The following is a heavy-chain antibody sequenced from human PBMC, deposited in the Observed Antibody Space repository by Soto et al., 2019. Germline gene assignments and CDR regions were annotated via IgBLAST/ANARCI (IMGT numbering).Heavy chain of an antibody. CDR1: GFTFNTYG. CDR3: ARADCSGASCYSWPFNYGVDV. V-gene: IGHV3-33*08. J-gene: IGHJ6*02. Sequence: QVQLVESGGGVVQPGGSLRLSCTTSGFTFNTYGMHWVRQAPGKGLEWVAIIWYDGSNKYYADSVKGRFTISRDNSKNTLHLQMNSLRAEDTTLYYCARADCSGASCYSWPFNYGVDVWGQGTTVTVSS. D-gene: IGHD2-15*01. CDR2: IWYDGSNK.